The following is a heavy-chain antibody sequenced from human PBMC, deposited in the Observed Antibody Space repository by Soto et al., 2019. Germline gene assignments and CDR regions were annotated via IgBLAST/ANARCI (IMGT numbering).Heavy chain of an antibody. V-gene: IGHV1-69*01. J-gene: IGHJ5*02. CDR1: GGNFTSYA. CDR3: AKASGRSWYNWFDP. CDR2: IVALFGTT. Sequence: QVQLVQSGAEVKKPGSSVKVSCKASGGNFTSYAISWVRQAPGQGLEFMGAIVALFGTTNYTDKFRGRVTVTADESTSTVYMEMSSLRSEDTAVYYCAKASGRSWYNWFDPWGQGTLVTVST. D-gene: IGHD6-13*01.